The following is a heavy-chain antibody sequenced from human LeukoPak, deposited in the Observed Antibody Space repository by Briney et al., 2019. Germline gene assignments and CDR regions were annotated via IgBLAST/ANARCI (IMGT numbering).Heavy chain of an antibody. Sequence: SETLSRTCIVSGYSIHSGHYWGWVRQPPGKGLEWIGSIYHSGSTYYNPSLKSRVTISVDTSKNQFSLKLSSVTAADTAVYYCARADIVVVPAAIRGAFDIWGQGTMVTVSS. V-gene: IGHV4-38-2*02. CDR3: ARADIVVVPAAIRGAFDI. CDR1: GYSIHSGHY. CDR2: IYHSGST. D-gene: IGHD2-2*02. J-gene: IGHJ3*02.